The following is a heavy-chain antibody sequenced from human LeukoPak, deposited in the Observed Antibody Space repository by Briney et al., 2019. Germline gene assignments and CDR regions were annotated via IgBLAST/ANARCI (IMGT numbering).Heavy chain of an antibody. D-gene: IGHD1-26*01. V-gene: IGHV3-7*01. CDR2: IKQDGSEK. CDR1: GFTFSSYW. J-gene: IGHJ4*02. Sequence: GGSLRLSCAASGFTFSSYWMSWVRQAPGKGLEWVANIKQDGSEKYYVDSVKGRFTISRDNSKNTLYLQMNSLRAEDTAVYYCAKDTGGRRIVGATGLYPTSFDYWGQGTLVTVSS. CDR3: AKDTGGRRIVGATGLYPTSFDY.